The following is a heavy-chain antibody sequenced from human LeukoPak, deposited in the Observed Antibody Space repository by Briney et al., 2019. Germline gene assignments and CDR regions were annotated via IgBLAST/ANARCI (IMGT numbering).Heavy chain of an antibody. Sequence: GGSLRLSCTASGFTFGDYAVSWVRLAPGKGLEWVGFIRSKAYGGTTEYAASVKGRFTISRDDSKSIAYLQMNSLKTEDTAVYYCTRTTTILRYFDWLSDYWGQGTLVTVSS. J-gene: IGHJ4*02. V-gene: IGHV3-49*04. CDR2: IRSKAYGGTT. D-gene: IGHD3-9*01. CDR3: TRTTTILRYFDWLSDY. CDR1: GFTFGDYA.